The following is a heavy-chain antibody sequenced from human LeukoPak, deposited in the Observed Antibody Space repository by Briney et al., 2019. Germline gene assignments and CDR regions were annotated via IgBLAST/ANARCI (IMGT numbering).Heavy chain of an antibody. D-gene: IGHD2-8*01. J-gene: IGHJ3*02. Sequence: ATVKVSCKASGGIFSSYAISGVRQAPGQGLEWMGGNIPIFGTANYAQKFQGRVTITADESTSTAYMVLSSLRSEDTAVYYCAREHHSTNEGTVAFDIWGQGTMVTVSS. V-gene: IGHV1-69*13. CDR2: NIPIFGTA. CDR1: GGIFSSYA. CDR3: AREHHSTNEGTVAFDI.